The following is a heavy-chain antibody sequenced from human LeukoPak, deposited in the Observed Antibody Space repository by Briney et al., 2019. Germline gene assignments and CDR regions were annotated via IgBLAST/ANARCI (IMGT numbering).Heavy chain of an antibody. Sequence: GGSLRLSCAASGFTVSSNYMSWVRQAPGKGLEWVSVIYSGGSTYYADSVKGRFTISRDNSKNTLYLQMNSLRTEDTAVYYCARASSSSWYGRYYFDYWGQGTLVTVSS. CDR3: ARASSSSWYGRYYFDY. CDR2: IYSGGST. CDR1: GFTVSSNY. D-gene: IGHD6-13*01. J-gene: IGHJ4*02. V-gene: IGHV3-53*05.